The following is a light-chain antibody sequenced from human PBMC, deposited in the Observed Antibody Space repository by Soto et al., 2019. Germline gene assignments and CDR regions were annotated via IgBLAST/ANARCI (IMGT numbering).Light chain of an antibody. Sequence: EIVLKHSPGTLSLSPGERATLSCRASQSVSSSYLAWYQQKPGQAPRLLIYGASSRATGIPDRFSGSGSGTDFTLTISRLEPEDFAVYYCQQYGSSIFTFGPGTKVDIK. V-gene: IGKV3-20*01. CDR3: QQYGSSIFT. CDR2: GAS. J-gene: IGKJ3*01. CDR1: QSVSSSY.